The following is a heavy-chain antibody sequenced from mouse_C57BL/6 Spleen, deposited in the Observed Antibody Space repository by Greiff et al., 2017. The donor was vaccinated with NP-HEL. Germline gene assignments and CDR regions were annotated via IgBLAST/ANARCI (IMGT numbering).Heavy chain of an antibody. CDR2: ISSGGSYT. CDR1: GFTFSSYG. V-gene: IGHV5-6*01. CDR3: ARYDYDWYFDV. J-gene: IGHJ1*03. D-gene: IGHD2-4*01. Sequence: DVHLVESGGDLVKPGGSLKLSCAASGFTFSSYGMSWVRQTPDKRLEWVATISSGGSYTYYPDSVKGRFTISRDNAKNTLYLQMSSLKSEDTAMYYCARYDYDWYFDVWGTGTTVTVSS.